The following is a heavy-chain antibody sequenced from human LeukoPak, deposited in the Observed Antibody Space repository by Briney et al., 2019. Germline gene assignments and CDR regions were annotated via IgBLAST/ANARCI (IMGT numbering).Heavy chain of an antibody. Sequence: SETLSLTCAVYGGPFSGYYWSWIRQPPGKGLEWIGEINHSGSTNYNPSLKSRVTISVDTSKNQFSLKLSSVTAADTAVYYCARGLEGGYDILTGYHYFDYWGQGTLVTVSS. CDR1: GGPFSGYY. J-gene: IGHJ4*02. V-gene: IGHV4-34*01. CDR3: ARGLEGGYDILTGYHYFDY. CDR2: INHSGST. D-gene: IGHD3-9*01.